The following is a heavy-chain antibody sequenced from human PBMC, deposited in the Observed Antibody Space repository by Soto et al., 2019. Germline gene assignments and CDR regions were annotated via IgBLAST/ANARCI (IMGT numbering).Heavy chain of an antibody. CDR2: ISWNSNRV. J-gene: IGHJ6*03. D-gene: IGHD3-10*01. CDR3: AKEFNRLLWFGDFFYMDV. CDR1: GYSFDDYA. Sequence: EAQLVESGGGVAQPGRSLRLSCEGSGYSFDDYAMHWVRQAPGKGLEWGSGISWNSNRVAYADSVKGRFSISRDNVLNAVYLEMNSLRPEDTALDYCAKEFNRLLWFGDFFYMDVWGKGATVTVS. V-gene: IGHV3-9*01.